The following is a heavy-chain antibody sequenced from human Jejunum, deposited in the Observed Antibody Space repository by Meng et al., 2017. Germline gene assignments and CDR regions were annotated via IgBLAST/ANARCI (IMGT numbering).Heavy chain of an antibody. J-gene: IGHJ6*02. Sequence: GESLKISCAASGFTFSSYWMSWVRQAPGTGLEWVANIRQDGSDKYYVDYVKGRFTISRDNAKNSLYLKMNSLRAEDTAVYYGAKYISGSLTHFYGMDVWGQGTTVTVSS. CDR2: IRQDGSDK. CDR1: GFTFSSYW. CDR3: AKYISGSLTHFYGMDV. D-gene: IGHD3-10*01. V-gene: IGHV3-7*01.